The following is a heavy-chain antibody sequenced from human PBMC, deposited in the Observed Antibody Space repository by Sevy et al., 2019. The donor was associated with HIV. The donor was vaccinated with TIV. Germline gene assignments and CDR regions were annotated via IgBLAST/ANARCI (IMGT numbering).Heavy chain of an antibody. V-gene: IGHV3-7*03. CDR1: GFTFSHYW. D-gene: IGHD3-3*01. Sequence: GGFLRLSCVVSGFTFSHYWMSWVRQAPGKGLEWVANIKYDGTEEYYVDSVKGRFTISRDDAKNSLFLQMSSLRVEDTAVYYCATTYSHVNNYDGRDYWGQGTLVTVSS. CDR3: ATTYSHVNNYDGRDY. CDR2: IKYDGTEE. J-gene: IGHJ4*02.